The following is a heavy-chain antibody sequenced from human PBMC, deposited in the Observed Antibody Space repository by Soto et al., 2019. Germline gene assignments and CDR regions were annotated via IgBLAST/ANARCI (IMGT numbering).Heavy chain of an antibody. CDR2: ISAHNGNT. D-gene: IGHD1-1*01. V-gene: IGHV1-18*01. J-gene: IGHJ4*02. CDR1: GYAFTTYG. Sequence: QVHLVQSGAEVKKPGPSVKVSCKGSGYAFTTYGITWVRQAPGQGLEWMGWISAHNGNTNYAQKLQGRVTVTRDTSTSTAYMELRSLRSYDTAVYYGARGRYGDYWGQGARVTVSS. CDR3: ARGRYGDY.